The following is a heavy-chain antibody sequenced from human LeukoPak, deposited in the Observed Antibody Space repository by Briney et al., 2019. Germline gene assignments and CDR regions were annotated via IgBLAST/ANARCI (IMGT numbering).Heavy chain of an antibody. D-gene: IGHD4-23*01. CDR1: GFTFSSYA. CDR3: AKGLSGGGQRGYFDY. J-gene: IGHJ4*02. Sequence: PGGSLRLSCAASGFTFSSYAMIWVCQAPGKGLEWVSAISGSGGSTYYADSVKGRFTISRDNSKNTLYLQMNSLRAEDTAVYYCAKGLSGGGQRGYFDYWGQGTLVTVSS. V-gene: IGHV3-23*01. CDR2: ISGSGGST.